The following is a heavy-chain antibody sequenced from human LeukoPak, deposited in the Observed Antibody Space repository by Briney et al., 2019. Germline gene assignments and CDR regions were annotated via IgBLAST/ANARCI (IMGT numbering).Heavy chain of an antibody. V-gene: IGHV1-18*01. J-gene: IGHJ2*01. Sequence: ASVKVSCKASGYTFTSYGISWVRQAPGQGLEWMGWISAYNGNTNYAQKLQGRVTMTTDTSTSTAYMELRSLRSDDTAVYYCARVKPRGYSYGCFDLWGRGTLVTVSS. CDR3: ARVKPRGYSYGCFDL. CDR2: ISAYNGNT. D-gene: IGHD5-18*01. CDR1: GYTFTSYG.